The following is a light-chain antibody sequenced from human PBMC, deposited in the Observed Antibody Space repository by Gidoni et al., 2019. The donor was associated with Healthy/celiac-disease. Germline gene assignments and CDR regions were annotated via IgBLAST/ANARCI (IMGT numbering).Light chain of an antibody. V-gene: IGKV3-15*01. CDR3: QQYNNWPLALT. CDR2: GAS. J-gene: IGKJ4*01. CDR1: QSVSSN. Sequence: ELVMTQAPATMSVSPGERATHSCRASQSVSSNLAWYQQKTGQAPRLLIYGASTRATGIPARFSGSGSGTEFTLIISSLQSEDFAVYYCQQYNNWPLALTFXGXTKVEIK.